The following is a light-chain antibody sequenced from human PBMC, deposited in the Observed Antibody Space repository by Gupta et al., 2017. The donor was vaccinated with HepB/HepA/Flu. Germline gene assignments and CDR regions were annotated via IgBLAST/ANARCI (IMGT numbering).Light chain of an antibody. CDR1: SSNVGSNT. CDR3: AAWDDSLTAWV. V-gene: IGLV1-44*01. Sequence: QSVLPQPPSASGTPVQRVTISCSGSSSNVGSNTVNWYQQFPGAAPKLLIHSNNQRPSGVPDRFSGSKSGTSASLAISGLQSEDEADYYCAAWDDSLTAWVVGGGTKLTVL. J-gene: IGLJ3*02. CDR2: SNN.